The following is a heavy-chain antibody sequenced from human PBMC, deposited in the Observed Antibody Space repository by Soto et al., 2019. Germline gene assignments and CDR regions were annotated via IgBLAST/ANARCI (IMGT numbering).Heavy chain of an antibody. CDR2: ISGSNNNI. D-gene: IGHD2-21*02. CDR1: GFTLRNYE. V-gene: IGHV3-48*03. J-gene: IGHJ4*02. Sequence: GGSLRLSCAASGFTLRNYEMNWVRQAPGKGLEWISKISGSNNNIYYADSVRGRFTISRDNAKNSLYLQMNSLRAEDTAIYYCASERLCGADCYFFDNWGQGTQVT. CDR3: ASERLCGADCYFFDN.